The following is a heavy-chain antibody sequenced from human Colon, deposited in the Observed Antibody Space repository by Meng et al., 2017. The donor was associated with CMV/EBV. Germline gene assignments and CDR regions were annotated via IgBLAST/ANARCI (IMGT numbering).Heavy chain of an antibody. Sequence: GGSLRLSCAASGFSFNSYDMSWVRQAPGKGLEWVSTISISGGGTYYADSVKGRFTISRDNSKNTLYLQMNSLRAEDTAVYYCAKGQASITIFGVEPFDYWGQGTLVTVSS. J-gene: IGHJ4*02. CDR2: ISISGGGT. D-gene: IGHD3-3*01. CDR1: GFSFNSYD. CDR3: AKGQASITIFGVEPFDY. V-gene: IGHV3-23*01.